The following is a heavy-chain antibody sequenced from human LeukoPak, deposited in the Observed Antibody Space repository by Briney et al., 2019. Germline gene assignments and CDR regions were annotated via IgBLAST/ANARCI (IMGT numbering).Heavy chain of an antibody. CDR2: MYYSGST. Sequence: KPSETLSLTCTVAGGSISSSSYYSGWLRQPPWKGLEWIGSMYYSGSTSYSPSHKSRVSIAVDTSKYQFSLELSSVTAAETAVYYCARYTVVAACRVGYYDYWGQGTLVTVSS. CDR1: GGSISSSSYY. J-gene: IGHJ4*02. CDR3: ARYTVVAACRVGYYDY. D-gene: IGHD6-13*01. V-gene: IGHV4-39*01.